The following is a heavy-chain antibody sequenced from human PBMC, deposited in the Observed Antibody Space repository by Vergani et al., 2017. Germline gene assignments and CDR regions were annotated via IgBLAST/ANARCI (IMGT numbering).Heavy chain of an antibody. V-gene: IGHV3-21*01. CDR2: ISSSSSYI. CDR3: ARASSSGQY. J-gene: IGHJ4*02. D-gene: IGHD6-19*01. CDR1: GGSISSYY. Sequence: VQLQESGTGLVKPSETLSLTCTVSGGSISSYYWTWIRQPPGKGLEWVSSISSSSSYIYYADSVKGRFTISRDNAKNSLYLQMNSLRAEDTAVYYCARASSSGQYWGQGTLVTVSS.